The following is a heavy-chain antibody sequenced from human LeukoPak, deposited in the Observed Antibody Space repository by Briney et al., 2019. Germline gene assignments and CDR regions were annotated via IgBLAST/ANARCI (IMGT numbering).Heavy chain of an antibody. V-gene: IGHV1-18*01. CDR3: ARGNFYFDSSGHYPVPDY. J-gene: IGHJ4*02. CDR2: ISAYNGNT. D-gene: IGHD3-22*01. Sequence: ASVKVSCKASGYTFTSYGISWVRQAPGQGLEWMGWISAYNGNTNYAQKLQGRVTMTTDTSTSTAYMEVSSLRSEDTALYYCARGNFYFDSSGHYPVPDYWGQGALVTVSS. CDR1: GYTFTSYG.